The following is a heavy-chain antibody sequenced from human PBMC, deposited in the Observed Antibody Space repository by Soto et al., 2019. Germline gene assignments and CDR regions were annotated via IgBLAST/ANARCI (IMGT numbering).Heavy chain of an antibody. V-gene: IGHV4-38-2*02. D-gene: IGHD2-15*01. J-gene: IGHJ5*02. CDR2: IYHGGST. CDR1: GYSISSGYY. Sequence: SETLSLTCAVSGYSISSGYYWGWLRQPPGKGLEWIGSIYHGGSTYYNPSLNSRVTLSLDMTNNHVSLILNSVTAADTAVYFFSREGPRGPFHSDGRPCSFENWFDPWGQGTLVIVSS. CDR3: SREGPRGPFHSDGRPCSFENWFDP.